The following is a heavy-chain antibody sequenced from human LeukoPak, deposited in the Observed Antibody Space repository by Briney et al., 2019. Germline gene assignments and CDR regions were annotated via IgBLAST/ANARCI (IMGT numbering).Heavy chain of an antibody. D-gene: IGHD6-13*01. CDR1: GYSFTSYW. V-gene: IGHV5-51*01. CDR2: IYPGDSDT. J-gene: IGHJ5*02. CDR3: ARQGSAAGMGNWFDP. Sequence: GESLKISCKGSGYSFTSYWIGWVRQMPGKGLEWMGIIYPGDSDTRYSPSFQGQVTISADKSISTAYLQWSSLKASDTAMYYCARQGSAAGMGNWFDPWGQETLVTVSS.